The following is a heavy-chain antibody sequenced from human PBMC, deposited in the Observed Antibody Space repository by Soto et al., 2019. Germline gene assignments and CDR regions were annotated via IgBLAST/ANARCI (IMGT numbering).Heavy chain of an antibody. CDR2: ISSSSSYI. D-gene: IGHD4-17*01. J-gene: IGHJ6*03. Sequence: EMQLVESGGGLVKPGGSLRLSCAASGFTFSSYSMNWVRQAPGKGLEWVSSISSSSSYIYYADSVKGRFTISRDNAKNSLYLQMNSLRAEDTAVYYCARDLPDGDYEDYYYMDVWGKGTTVTVSS. V-gene: IGHV3-21*01. CDR1: GFTFSSYS. CDR3: ARDLPDGDYEDYYYMDV.